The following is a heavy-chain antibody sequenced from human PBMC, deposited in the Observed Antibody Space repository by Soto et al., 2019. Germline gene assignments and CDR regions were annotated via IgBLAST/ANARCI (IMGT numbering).Heavy chain of an antibody. CDR1: GFTFSSYA. V-gene: IGHV3-23*01. CDR3: AKDRRPHVYYFDY. CDR2: ISGSGGST. D-gene: IGHD2-8*01. J-gene: IGHJ4*02. Sequence: GGSLRLSCAASGFTFSSYAMSWVRQAPGKGLEWVSAISGSGGSTYYADSVKGWFTISRDNSKNTLYLQMNSLRAEDTAAYYCAKDRRPHVYYFDYWGQGTLVTVSS.